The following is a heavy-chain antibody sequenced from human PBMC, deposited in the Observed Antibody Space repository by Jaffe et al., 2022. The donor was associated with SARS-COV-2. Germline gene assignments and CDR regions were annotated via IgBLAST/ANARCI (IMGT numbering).Heavy chain of an antibody. V-gene: IGHV4-30-2*01. CDR3: ARALVFAMSIHVAFDI. Sequence: QLQLQESGSGLVKPSQTLSLTCAVSGGSISSGDYSWSWIRQPPGKGLEWIGYISHSVNTYYNPSLKSRVTISVDRSENQFSLKLSSVTAADTAVYYCARALVFAMSIHVAFDIWGQGTTVTVSS. J-gene: IGHJ3*02. CDR2: ISHSVNT. D-gene: IGHD2-21*01. CDR1: GGSISSGDYS.